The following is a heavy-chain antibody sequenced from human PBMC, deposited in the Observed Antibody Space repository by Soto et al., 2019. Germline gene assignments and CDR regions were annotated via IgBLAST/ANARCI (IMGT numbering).Heavy chain of an antibody. Sequence: GESLKISCKGSGYSFTSYWISWVRQMPGKGLEWMGRIDPSDSYTNYSPSFQGHVTISADKSISTAYLQWSSLKASDTAMYYCARRGYTIFGVVIDPDYYYYGMDVWGQGTTVTVSS. CDR1: GYSFTSYW. J-gene: IGHJ6*02. CDR2: IDPSDSYT. V-gene: IGHV5-10-1*01. D-gene: IGHD3-3*01. CDR3: ARRGYTIFGVVIDPDYYYYGMDV.